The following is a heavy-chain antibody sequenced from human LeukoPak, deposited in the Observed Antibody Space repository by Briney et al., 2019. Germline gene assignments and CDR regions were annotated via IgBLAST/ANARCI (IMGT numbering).Heavy chain of an antibody. CDR2: IIPIFGTA. CDR3: ATFVVVPAAILYFQH. V-gene: IGHV1-69*05. J-gene: IGHJ1*01. D-gene: IGHD2-2*01. Sequence: SVKVSCKASGGTFSSYAISWVRQAPGQGLEWMGGIIPIFGTANYAQKFQGRVTITTDESTSTAYMELSSLRSEDTAVYYCATFVVVPAAILYFQHWGQGTLVTVSS. CDR1: GGTFSSYA.